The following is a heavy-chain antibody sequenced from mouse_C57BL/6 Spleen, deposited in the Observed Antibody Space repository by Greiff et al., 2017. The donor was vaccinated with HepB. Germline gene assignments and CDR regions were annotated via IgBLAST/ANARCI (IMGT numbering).Heavy chain of an antibody. J-gene: IGHJ2*01. CDR2: IYPGDGDT. CDR3: ARNYYGSSPYYFDY. CDR1: GYAFSSYW. D-gene: IGHD1-1*01. V-gene: IGHV1-80*01. Sequence: VQLQQSGAELVKPGASVKISCKASGYAFSSYWMNWVKQRPGKGLEWIGQIYPGDGDTNYNGKFKGKATLTADKSSSTAYMQLSSLTSEDSAVYFCARNYYGSSPYYFDYWGQSTTLTVSS.